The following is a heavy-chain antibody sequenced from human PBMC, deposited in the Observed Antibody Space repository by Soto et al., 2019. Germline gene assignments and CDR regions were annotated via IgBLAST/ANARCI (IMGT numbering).Heavy chain of an antibody. CDR2: IYHTVNT. V-gene: IGHV4-59*11. J-gene: IGHJ3*02. CDR1: GVSIGGHF. D-gene: IGHD2-15*01. CDR3: ARLQYTVVTALDI. Sequence: SETLSLTCSVSGVSIGGHFWSWIRQAPGKGPELVGYIYHTVNTNYNPALKSRVTISMDTSENQLSLQLSSVTAADTAVYYCARLQYTVVTALDIWGQGTMVTVSS.